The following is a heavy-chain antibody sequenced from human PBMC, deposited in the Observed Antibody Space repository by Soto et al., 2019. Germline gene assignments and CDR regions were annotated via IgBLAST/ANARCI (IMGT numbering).Heavy chain of an antibody. V-gene: IGHV3-30*18. D-gene: IGHD2-21*02. CDR2: ISYDGSNK. Sequence: QVQLVESGGGVVQPGRSLRLSCAASGFTFSSYGMHWVRQATGKGLEWVAVISYDGSNKYYADSVKGRFTISRDNSKNTLYMQMNSLRAEDTAVYYCAKDYEHSIVVTAYYFDYWGQGTRVTVSS. CDR3: AKDYEHSIVVTAYYFDY. CDR1: GFTFSSYG. J-gene: IGHJ4*02.